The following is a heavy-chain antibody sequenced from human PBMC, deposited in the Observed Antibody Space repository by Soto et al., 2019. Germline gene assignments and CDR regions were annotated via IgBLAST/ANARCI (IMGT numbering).Heavy chain of an antibody. J-gene: IGHJ6*02. V-gene: IGHV1-2*02. Sequence: ASVKFSCKASGYTFTGYYMHWVRQAPGQGLEWMGWINPNSGGTNYAQKFQGRVTMTRDTSISTAYMELSRLRSDDTAVYYCARDCDLVATIKSYYYGMDVWGQGTTVTVSS. CDR3: ARDCDLVATIKSYYYGMDV. CDR1: GYTFTGYY. D-gene: IGHD5-12*01. CDR2: INPNSGGT.